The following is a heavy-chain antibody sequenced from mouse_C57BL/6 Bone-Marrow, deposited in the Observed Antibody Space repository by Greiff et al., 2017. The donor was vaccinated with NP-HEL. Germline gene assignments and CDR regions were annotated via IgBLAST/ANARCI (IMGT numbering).Heavy chain of an antibody. CDR3: ARWSYDYDGAAWFAY. J-gene: IGHJ3*01. D-gene: IGHD2-4*01. CDR2: VYPYNGGT. V-gene: IGHV1-36*01. Sequence: EVQLVESGPVLVKPGPSVKISCKASGFTFTDYYMHWVKQSHGKSLEWIGLVYPYNGGTSYNQKFKGKATLTVDTSSSTAYMELNSLTSEDSAVYYCARWSYDYDGAAWFAYWGQGTLVTVSA. CDR1: GFTFTDYY.